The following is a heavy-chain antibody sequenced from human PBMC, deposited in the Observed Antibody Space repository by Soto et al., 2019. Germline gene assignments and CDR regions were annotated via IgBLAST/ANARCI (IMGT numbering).Heavy chain of an antibody. V-gene: IGHV3-23*01. Sequence: LGDSLRLSCAASGFTISSNAMYWVRQAPGKGLEWVSAISDRGDTTHYADSVKGRFTISRDTSKNTLYLLLNTLRADDTAVYYCAKDKPGTTSFDYWGQGTLVTVSS. CDR2: ISDRGDTT. CDR1: GFTISSNA. J-gene: IGHJ4*02. D-gene: IGHD1-1*01. CDR3: AKDKPGTTSFDY.